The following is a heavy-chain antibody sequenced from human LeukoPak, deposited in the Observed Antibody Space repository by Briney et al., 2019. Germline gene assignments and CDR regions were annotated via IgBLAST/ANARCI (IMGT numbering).Heavy chain of an antibody. J-gene: IGHJ4*02. D-gene: IGHD3-10*01. CDR2: IYYRVTS. V-gene: IGHV4-59*01. CDR1: GDSISTYY. Sequence: SETLSLTCTVSGDSISTYYWSWIRQPPGKGLEWIGYIYYRVTSDYNPSLKSRVTISVDMSTRQISLKLSSVTAADTAVYYCARAIGGDGSGSLWGPGTLVTVSS. CDR3: ARAIGGDGSGSL.